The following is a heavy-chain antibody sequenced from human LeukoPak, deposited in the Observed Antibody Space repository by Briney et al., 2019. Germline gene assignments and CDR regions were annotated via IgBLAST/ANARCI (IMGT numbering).Heavy chain of an antibody. CDR2: ISYDGSNK. CDR3: AKNGWFGELSQRLDY. D-gene: IGHD3-10*01. Sequence: GGSLRLSCAASGFTFSSYGMHWVRQAPGKGLEWVAVISYDGSNKYYAGSAKGRFTISRDNSKNTLYLQMNSLRAEDTAVYYCAKNGWFGELSQRLDYWGQGTLVTVSS. CDR1: GFTFSSYG. V-gene: IGHV3-30*18. J-gene: IGHJ4*02.